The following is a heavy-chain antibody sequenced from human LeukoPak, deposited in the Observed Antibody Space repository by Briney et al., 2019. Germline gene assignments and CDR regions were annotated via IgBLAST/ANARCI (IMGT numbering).Heavy chain of an antibody. CDR1: GFTFSSYS. CDR3: ARGASGSHVDAFDI. D-gene: IGHD1-26*01. Sequence: PGGSLRLSCAASGFTFSSYSMNWVRQAPGKGLEWVSYISSSSSTIYYADSVKGRFTISRDNAKNSLYLQTNSLRAGDTAVYYCARGASGSHVDAFDIWGQGTMVTVSS. V-gene: IGHV3-48*01. CDR2: ISSSSSTI. J-gene: IGHJ3*02.